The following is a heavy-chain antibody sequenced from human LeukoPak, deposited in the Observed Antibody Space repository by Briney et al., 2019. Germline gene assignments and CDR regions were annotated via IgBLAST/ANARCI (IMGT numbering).Heavy chain of an antibody. CDR3: AQMVPLDNY. CDR1: GGSFSGYY. V-gene: IGHV4-34*01. D-gene: IGHD1-1*01. J-gene: IGHJ4*02. CDR2: INHSGST. Sequence: PSETLSLTCAVYGGSFSGYYWSWIRQPPGKGLEWIGEINHSGSTNHNPSLKSRVTISVDTSKNQFSLKLSSVTAADTAVYYCAQMVPLDNYWGQGTLVTVSS.